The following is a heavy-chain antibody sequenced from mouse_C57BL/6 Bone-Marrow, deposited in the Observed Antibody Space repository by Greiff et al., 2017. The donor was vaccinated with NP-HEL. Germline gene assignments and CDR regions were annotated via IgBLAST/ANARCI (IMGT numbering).Heavy chain of an antibody. CDR1: GYSITSGYY. CDR3: ARGRDGSPLMDY. V-gene: IGHV3-6*01. CDR2: ISYDGSN. D-gene: IGHD1-1*01. Sequence: EVKLQESGPGLVKPSQSLSLTCSVTGYSITSGYYWNWIRQFPGNKLEWMGYISYDGSNNYNPSLKNRISITRDTSKNQFFLKLNSVTTEDTATYYCARGRDGSPLMDYWGQGTSVTVSS. J-gene: IGHJ4*01.